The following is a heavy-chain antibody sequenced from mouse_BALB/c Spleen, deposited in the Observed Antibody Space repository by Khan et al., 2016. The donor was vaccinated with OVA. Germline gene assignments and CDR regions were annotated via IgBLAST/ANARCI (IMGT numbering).Heavy chain of an antibody. Sequence: EVQLVESGPGLVKPSQSLSLTCTVTGYSITSDYAWNWIRQFPGNKLEWMGYISYSGSTHYNPALKSRISITRDPSKNQFFLQLNSVTTEDTATYDCARDGSRYNYAMDYWGQGTSVTGSS. CDR1: GYSITSDYA. CDR3: ARDGSRYNYAMDY. J-gene: IGHJ4*01. CDR2: ISYSGST. D-gene: IGHD2-3*01. V-gene: IGHV3-2*02.